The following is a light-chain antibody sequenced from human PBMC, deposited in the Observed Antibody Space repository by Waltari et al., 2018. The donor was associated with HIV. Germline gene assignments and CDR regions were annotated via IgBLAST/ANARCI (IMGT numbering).Light chain of an antibody. CDR3: QQRTNWPPT. CDR2: WVS. J-gene: IGKJ1*01. V-gene: IGKV3-15*01. Sequence: IVMTQSPATLSVSPGERATLSCRASESLSTNVAWYQQKPGQPPRLLIYWVSTRASGISARFSGSGSRTEFTLTISSVQSEDFAVYYCQQRTNWPPTFGQGTKVEIK. CDR1: ESLSTN.